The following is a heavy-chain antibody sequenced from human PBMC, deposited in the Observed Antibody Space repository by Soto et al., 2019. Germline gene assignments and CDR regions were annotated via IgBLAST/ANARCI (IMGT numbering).Heavy chain of an antibody. CDR3: ARHVNYYDSSGSRGAFDI. CDR1: GYSFTSYW. Sequence: GESLKISCKGSGYSFTSYWIGWVRQMPGKGLEWMGIIYHGDSCTRNSPSFQGQVTIDPFKSISNAYLKWSSLKATDTDMYYCARHVNYYDSSGSRGAFDIWGQGTMVTVSS. D-gene: IGHD3-22*01. V-gene: IGHV5-51*01. J-gene: IGHJ3*02. CDR2: IYHGDSCT.